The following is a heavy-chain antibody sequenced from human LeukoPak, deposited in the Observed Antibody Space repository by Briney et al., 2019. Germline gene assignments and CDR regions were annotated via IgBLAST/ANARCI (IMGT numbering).Heavy chain of an antibody. D-gene: IGHD6-19*01. Sequence: SETLSLTCTVSGGSISSYYWSWTRQPPGKGLEWIGYISYSGSTNYNPSLKSRVAISVDTSKNQFSLKLSSVTAADTAVYYCARNKAVTFNWFDPWGQGTLVTVSS. CDR2: ISYSGST. V-gene: IGHV4-59*01. CDR1: GGSISSYY. CDR3: ARNKAVTFNWFDP. J-gene: IGHJ5*02.